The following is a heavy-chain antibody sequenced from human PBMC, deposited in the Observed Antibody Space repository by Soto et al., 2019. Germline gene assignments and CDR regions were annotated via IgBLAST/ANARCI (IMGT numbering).Heavy chain of an antibody. CDR1: GFTFLSFT. CDR2: ISSNSAYI. V-gene: IGHV3-21*01. Sequence: PGGSLRLSCAASGFTFLSFTINFFRHSPFKWLEWVSTISSNSAYIYYTDALRGRFTISRDNAKNSLHLQMNSLRAEDTAVYYCTRDASRDSSARGWFDPWGPGTLVTVSS. J-gene: IGHJ5*02. D-gene: IGHD6-13*01. CDR3: TRDASRDSSARGWFDP.